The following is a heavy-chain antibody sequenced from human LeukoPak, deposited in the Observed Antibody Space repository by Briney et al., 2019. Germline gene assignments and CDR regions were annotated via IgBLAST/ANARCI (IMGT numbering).Heavy chain of an antibody. Sequence: SETLSLTCTVSGGSISSINYFWTWVRQPPGKGLEWIGYIYYSGSAYYNPSLAGRVAISLDTSKNQFSLKLHPVTAADTAVYYCARDSYYDLLTGYYPYYYYGMDVWGQGTTVTVSS. J-gene: IGHJ6*02. CDR3: ARDSYYDLLTGYYPYYYYGMDV. D-gene: IGHD3-9*01. CDR2: IYYSGSA. CDR1: GGSISSINYF. V-gene: IGHV4-30-4*01.